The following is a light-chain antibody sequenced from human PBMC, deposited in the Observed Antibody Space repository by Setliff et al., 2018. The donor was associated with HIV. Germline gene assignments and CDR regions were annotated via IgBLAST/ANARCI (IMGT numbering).Light chain of an antibody. V-gene: IGLV2-14*01. J-gene: IGLJ3*02. Sequence: QSALPQPASVSGSPGQSITISCTGTSRDVGGYNYVSWYQHRPGKAPKVVIYEVSNRPSGVSNRFSGSKSGNTASLTISGLQAEEESDYYCSSYTSSGTPVFGGGTKVTVL. CDR2: EVS. CDR1: SRDVGGYNY. CDR3: SSYTSSGTPV.